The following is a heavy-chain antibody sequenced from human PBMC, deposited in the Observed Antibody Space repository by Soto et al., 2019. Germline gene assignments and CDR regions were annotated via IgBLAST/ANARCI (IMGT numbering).Heavy chain of an antibody. V-gene: IGHV1-69*01. J-gene: IGHJ5*02. Sequence: QMQLVQSGAEVRMPGSSVKVSYKASGGTFSTYSINWVRQAPGQGLEWMGGIIPLFGTTNYAQKFKGRVTITADESTSTAYMALSSLRAEDAAVYYCARGATHGSSWYFWFDPWGQGTLVTVSS. CDR2: IIPLFGTT. CDR1: GGTFSTYS. CDR3: ARGATHGSSWYFWFDP. D-gene: IGHD6-13*01.